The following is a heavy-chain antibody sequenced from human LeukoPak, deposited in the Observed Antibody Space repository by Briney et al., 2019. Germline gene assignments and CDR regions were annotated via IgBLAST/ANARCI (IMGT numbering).Heavy chain of an antibody. Sequence: SETLSLTCAVSGGSISSSNWWNWVRQPPGKGLEWIGKIYHSGSANYNPSLKSRVTISIDGSKNHFSLKLSSVTAADTAVYYCARVTTVNPHWYFDLWGRGTLVTVSS. D-gene: IGHD4-17*01. V-gene: IGHV4-4*02. CDR2: IYHSGSA. J-gene: IGHJ2*01. CDR1: GGSISSSNW. CDR3: ARVTTVNPHWYFDL.